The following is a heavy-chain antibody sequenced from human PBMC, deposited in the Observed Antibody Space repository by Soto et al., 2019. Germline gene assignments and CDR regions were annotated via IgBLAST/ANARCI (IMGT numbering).Heavy chain of an antibody. V-gene: IGHV3-7*01. Sequence: EVQLVESGGGLVQPGGSLRLSCAASGFTFSSYWMSWVRQAPGKGLEWVVSIKQDAGETYYLDSVKGRFTVSRDNAKNSLYLQMDSLRVEDTAMYYWARDVVKRSYYDFWSGSLFWGQGSLVTVSS. CDR3: ARDVVKRSYYDFWSGSLF. CDR2: IKQDAGET. CDR1: GFTFSSYW. D-gene: IGHD3-3*01. J-gene: IGHJ4*02.